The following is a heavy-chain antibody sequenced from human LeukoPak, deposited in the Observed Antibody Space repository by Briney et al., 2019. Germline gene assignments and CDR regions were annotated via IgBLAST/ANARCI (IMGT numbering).Heavy chain of an antibody. V-gene: IGHV1-69*13. J-gene: IGHJ6*02. CDR3: ARCPRPHNWNDDGMDV. D-gene: IGHD1-20*01. CDR1: GGTFSNYG. Sequence: GVSVKVSCKASGGTFSNYGISWVRQPPGQGLEWMGVIIPSFGTANYAQRFQGRVTITADESTSTAHMELSSLRSEDTAVYYCARCPRPHNWNDDGMDVWGQGTTVTVSS. CDR2: IIPSFGTA.